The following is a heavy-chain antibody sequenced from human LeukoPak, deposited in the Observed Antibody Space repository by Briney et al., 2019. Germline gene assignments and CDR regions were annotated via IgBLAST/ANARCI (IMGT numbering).Heavy chain of an antibody. V-gene: IGHV1-69*04. J-gene: IGHJ6*02. CDR1: GGTFSSYA. CDR2: IIPILGIA. Sequence: GASVKVSCKASGGTFSSYAISWVRQAPEQGLEWMGRIIPILGIANYAQKFQGRVTITADKSTSTAYMELSSLRSEDTAVYYCAREPDRWFGELPSQEYGMDVWGQGTTVTVSS. D-gene: IGHD3-10*01. CDR3: AREPDRWFGELPSQEYGMDV.